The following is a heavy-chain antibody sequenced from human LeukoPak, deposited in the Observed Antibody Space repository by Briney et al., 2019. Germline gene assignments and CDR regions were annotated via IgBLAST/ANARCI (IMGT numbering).Heavy chain of an antibody. CDR2: IYHSGST. J-gene: IGHJ6*03. Sequence: SQTLSLTCTVSGGSISSGGYYWSWIRQPPGKGLEWIGYIYHSGSTYYNPSLKSRVTISVDRSKNQFSLKLSSVTAADTAVYYCARSVVIANYYYYMDVWGKGTTVTVSS. D-gene: IGHD2-21*01. V-gene: IGHV4-30-2*01. CDR3: ARSVVIANYYYYMDV. CDR1: GGSISSGGYY.